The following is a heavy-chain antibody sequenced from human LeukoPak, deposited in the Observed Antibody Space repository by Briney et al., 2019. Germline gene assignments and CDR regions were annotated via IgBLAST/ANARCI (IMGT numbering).Heavy chain of an antibody. J-gene: IGHJ4*02. CDR1: GGSISSRSYY. Sequence: PSETLSLTCTVSGGSISSRSYYWGWIRQPPGKGLEWIGSIYYSGSTYYNPSLKSRVSISVDTSKNQFSLKLNSVTAADTAVYYCARDSPLFSGNGFDYWGQGTLVTVSS. CDR2: IYYSGST. V-gene: IGHV4-39*02. D-gene: IGHD3-10*01. CDR3: ARDSPLFSGNGFDY.